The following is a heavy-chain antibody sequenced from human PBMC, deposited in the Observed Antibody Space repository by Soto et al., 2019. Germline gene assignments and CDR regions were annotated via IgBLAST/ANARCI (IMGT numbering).Heavy chain of an antibody. Sequence: SETLSLTCTVSGGSISSSSYYWGWIRQPPGKGLEWIGSIYYSGSTYYNPSLKSRVTISVDTSKNQFSLKLSSVTAADTAVYYCAGGLPLWHYYYYGMDVWGQGTTVTVSS. CDR2: IYYSGST. D-gene: IGHD3-16*01. CDR3: AGGLPLWHYYYYGMDV. V-gene: IGHV4-39*01. J-gene: IGHJ6*02. CDR1: GGSISSSSYY.